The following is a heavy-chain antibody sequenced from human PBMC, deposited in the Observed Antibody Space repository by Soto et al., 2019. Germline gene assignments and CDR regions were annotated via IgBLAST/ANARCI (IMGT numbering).Heavy chain of an antibody. CDR1: GGTFSSYA. Sequence: SVKLACKASGGTFSSYAISWVRQAPGQGLEWMGGIIPIFGTSNYAQKFQGRVTITADESTSTAYMELSSLRSEDTAVYYCARSAREDGPGLPYYYCMEFSGKGIRVTISS. J-gene: IGHJ6*04. CDR2: IIPIFGTS. V-gene: IGHV1-69*13. CDR3: ARSAREDGPGLPYYYCMEF.